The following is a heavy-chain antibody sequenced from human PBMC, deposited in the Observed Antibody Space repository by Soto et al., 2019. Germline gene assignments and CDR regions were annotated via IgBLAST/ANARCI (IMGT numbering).Heavy chain of an antibody. V-gene: IGHV1-18*04. Sequence: ASGKVSGKASGYTFTSDGISWVRQAPGQGLEWMGWISAYNGNTNYAQKLQGRVTMTTDTSTSTAYMELRSLRSDDTAVYYCARAGSYGDYVGYYYGMDVWGQGTTVTVSS. D-gene: IGHD4-17*01. CDR1: GYTFTSDG. CDR3: ARAGSYGDYVGYYYGMDV. J-gene: IGHJ6*02. CDR2: ISAYNGNT.